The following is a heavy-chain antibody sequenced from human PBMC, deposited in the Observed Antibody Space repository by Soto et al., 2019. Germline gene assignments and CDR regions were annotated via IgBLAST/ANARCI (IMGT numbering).Heavy chain of an antibody. CDR1: GFTFSSYS. CDR2: ISSSSSYI. J-gene: IGHJ3*02. V-gene: IGHV3-21*04. Sequence: GGSLRLSCAASGFTFSSYSMNWVRQAPGKGLEWVSSISSSSSYIYYADSVKGRFTISRDNAKNSLYLQMNSLRAEDTALYYCARGLWFGELGSFDIWGQGAMVSVSS. D-gene: IGHD3-10*01. CDR3: ARGLWFGELGSFDI.